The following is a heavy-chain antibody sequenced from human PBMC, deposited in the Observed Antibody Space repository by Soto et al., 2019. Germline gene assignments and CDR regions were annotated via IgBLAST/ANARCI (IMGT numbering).Heavy chain of an antibody. CDR3: VRVGSGSYSWRDP. D-gene: IGHD1-26*01. Sequence: EVQLEESGGDLVQPGGSLRLSCAASGFTFSSYWMHWVRQAPGKGRVWVSRINTDGGTTTYAESVKGRFTISRDNARNTVYLQMNSLRPEDTALYYCVRVGSGSYSWRDPWGQGTLVTVSS. CDR2: INTDGGTT. V-gene: IGHV3-74*01. CDR1: GFTFSSYW. J-gene: IGHJ5*02.